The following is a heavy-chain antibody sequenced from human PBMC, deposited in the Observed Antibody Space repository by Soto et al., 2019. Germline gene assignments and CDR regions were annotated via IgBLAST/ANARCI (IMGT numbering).Heavy chain of an antibody. CDR1: GDIFSRST. Sequence: QVQLVQSGTEVTKPGSSVTVSCTASGDIFSRSTLSWVRQAPGQRLEWMGRIIPMLGMSNSALKFQGRLTISADTSTNKVYMHLNSLRSDDTAVYYCATSYGSGSAHFDAWGQGNLVTVSS. V-gene: IGHV1-69*02. J-gene: IGHJ4*02. CDR3: ATSYGSGSAHFDA. D-gene: IGHD3-10*01. CDR2: IIPMLGMS.